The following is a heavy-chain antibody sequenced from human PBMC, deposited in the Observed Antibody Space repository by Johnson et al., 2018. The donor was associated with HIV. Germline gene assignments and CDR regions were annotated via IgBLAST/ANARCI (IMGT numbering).Heavy chain of an antibody. CDR3: ARGRSGILILDDAFDI. J-gene: IGHJ3*02. D-gene: IGHD3-16*01. V-gene: IGHV3-NL1*01. CDR1: GFTFSSYG. Sequence: QVRLVESGGGVVQPGRSLRLSCAASGFTFSSYGMHWVRQAPGTGLEWVSFISGGDDDTYYADSVKGRFTISRDNSTNTLYLQMNSLRAEDTAVYYCARGRSGILILDDAFDIWGQGTMVTVSS. CDR2: ISGGDDDT.